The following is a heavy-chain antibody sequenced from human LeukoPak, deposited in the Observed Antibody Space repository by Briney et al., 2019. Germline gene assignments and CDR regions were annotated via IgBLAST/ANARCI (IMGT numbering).Heavy chain of an antibody. CDR2: IYSSGST. D-gene: IGHD6-13*01. CDR1: GGSITSDHYY. J-gene: IGHJ3*02. V-gene: IGHV4-30-4*08. Sequence: PSETLSLTCTVSGGSITSDHYYWSWIRQPPGKGLEWIGYIYSSGSTYYNPSHKSRVTISVDTSKNQFSLKLSSVTAADTAVYYCAREGIAADDAFDIWGQGTMVTVSS. CDR3: AREGIAADDAFDI.